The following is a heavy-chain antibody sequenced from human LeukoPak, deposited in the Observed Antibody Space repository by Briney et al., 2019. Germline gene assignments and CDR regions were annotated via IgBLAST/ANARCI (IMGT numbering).Heavy chain of an antibody. CDR3: ARVGSGAVFDY. D-gene: IGHD3-10*01. CDR1: GGSISSSNW. V-gene: IGHV4-4*02. CDR2: IYHSGST. Sequence: PSETLSLTCAVSGGSISSSNWWSWVRQPPGKGLEWIGEIYHSGSTNYNPSLKSRVTISVDTSKNQFSLKLSSVTAADTAVYYCARVGSGAVFDYWGQGTLVTVSS. J-gene: IGHJ4*02.